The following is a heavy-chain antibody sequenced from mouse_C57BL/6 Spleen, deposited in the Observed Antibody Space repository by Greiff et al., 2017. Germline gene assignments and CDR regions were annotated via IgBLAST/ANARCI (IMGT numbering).Heavy chain of an antibody. CDR2: IDPSDSAT. D-gene: IGHD3-2*02. CDR1: GYTFTSYW. J-gene: IGHJ2*01. Sequence: QVQLKQPGAELVRPGSSVKLSCKASGYTFTSYWMHWVKQRPIQGLEWIGNIDPSDSATHYNQKFKDKATLTVDKSSSTAYMQLSSLTSDDSAVYYCARYAQATFDYWGQGTTLTVSS. V-gene: IGHV1-52*01. CDR3: ARYAQATFDY.